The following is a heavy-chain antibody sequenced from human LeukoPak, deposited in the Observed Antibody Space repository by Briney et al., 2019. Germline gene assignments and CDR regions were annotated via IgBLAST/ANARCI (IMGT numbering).Heavy chain of an antibody. CDR1: GGTFSSHA. J-gene: IGHJ5*02. D-gene: IGHD4-17*01. V-gene: IGHV1-69*06. Sequence: SVKVSCKASGGTFSSHAISWVRQAPGQGPEWMGGIIPIIGTANYAQKFQGRVTIIADKSTSTAYMELSSLRSEDTAVYYCARDYLEYGDYGHGTWGQGTLVTVSS. CDR3: ARDYLEYGDYGHGT. CDR2: IIPIIGTA.